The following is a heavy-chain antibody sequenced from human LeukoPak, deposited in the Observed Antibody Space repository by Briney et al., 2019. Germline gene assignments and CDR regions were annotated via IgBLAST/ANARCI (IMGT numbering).Heavy chain of an antibody. V-gene: IGHV3-23*01. CDR2: INGTRGST. CDR1: GFTFSSYA. D-gene: IGHD3-16*02. Sequence: GASLRLSCAASGFTFSSYAMTWVRQAPGKGLEWLSAINGTRGSTFYADSVKGRFTISRDNSKDTLYLQMNSLRAEDTAVYYCAKPLYRNYDYVWGSYRSPFDYWGQGILVTVSS. J-gene: IGHJ4*02. CDR3: AKPLYRNYDYVWGSYRSPFDY.